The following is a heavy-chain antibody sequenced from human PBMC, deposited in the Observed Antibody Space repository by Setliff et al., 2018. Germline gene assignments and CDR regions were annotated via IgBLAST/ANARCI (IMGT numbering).Heavy chain of an antibody. CDR3: ARLPPLHTPMALTFDY. V-gene: IGHV4-59*08. Sequence: PSETLSLTCTVSGGSISGHYWTWIRQPPGKGLEWVGYMYYSGDTNYNPSLKSRVTISVDTSKNQFSLELRSVTAADTAVYYCARLPPLHTPMALTFDYWGQGILVTVSS. CDR2: MYYSGDT. CDR1: GGSISGHY. J-gene: IGHJ4*02. D-gene: IGHD5-18*01.